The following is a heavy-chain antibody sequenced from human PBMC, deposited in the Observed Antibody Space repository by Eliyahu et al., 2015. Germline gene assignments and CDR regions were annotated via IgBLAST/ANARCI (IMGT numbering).Heavy chain of an antibody. D-gene: IGHD6-6*01. CDR3: AKSPSSSPLWAYYGMDV. CDR2: ISGSGGST. V-gene: IGHV3-23*04. J-gene: IGHJ6*02. CDR1: GFTFXXYA. Sequence: EVQLVESGGGLVQPGGSLRLSCAASGFTFXXYAMXWVRQAPGKGLEWVSAISGSGGSTYYADPVKGRFTISRDNSKNTLYLQMNSLRAEDTAVYYCAKSPSSSPLWAYYGMDVWGQGTTVTVSS.